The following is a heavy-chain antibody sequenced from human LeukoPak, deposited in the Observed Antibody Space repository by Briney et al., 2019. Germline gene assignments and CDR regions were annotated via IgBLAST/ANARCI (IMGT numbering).Heavy chain of an antibody. CDR3: AKRCGAILMVRGVAFDY. D-gene: IGHD3-10*01. CDR1: GFTFSSYA. CDR2: ISGSGGST. V-gene: IGHV3-23*01. J-gene: IGHJ4*02. Sequence: GGSLRLSCAASGFTFSSYAMSWVRQAPGKGLEWVSAISGSGGSTYYADSVKGRFTISRDNSKNTLYLQMNSLRAEDTAVYYCAKRCGAILMVRGVAFDYWGQGTLVTVSS.